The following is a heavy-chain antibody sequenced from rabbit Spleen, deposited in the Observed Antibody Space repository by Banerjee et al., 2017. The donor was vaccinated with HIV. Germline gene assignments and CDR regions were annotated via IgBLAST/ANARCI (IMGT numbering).Heavy chain of an antibody. CDR1: GLDLSRSYW. D-gene: IGHD1-1*01. CDR2: IDTSDGDT. V-gene: IGHV1S45*01. CDR3: ARNYVNAFDP. J-gene: IGHJ2*01. Sequence: QQQLEESGGGLVKPGGSLTLTCKASGLDLSRSYWICWVRQAPGKGLEWIACIDTSDGDTDYANWPKGRFTISKTSSTTVTLQMTSLTAADTATYFCARNYVNAFDPWGPGTLVTVS.